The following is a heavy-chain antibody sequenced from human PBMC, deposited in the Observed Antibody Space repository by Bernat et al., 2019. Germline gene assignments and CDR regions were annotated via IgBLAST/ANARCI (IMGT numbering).Heavy chain of an antibody. Sequence: QVQLEESGGGVVQPGRSLRLSCAASGFTFSSYAMHWVRQTPGKGLEWVALMSYDGSNKYYADSVKGRFTISRDNSKNTLYLQMNSLRAEDTAVYYCARSPGVFIRRAFYFDYWGQGTLVTVSS. CDR3: ARSPGVFIRRAFYFDY. CDR1: GFTFSSYA. V-gene: IGHV3-30-3*01. CDR2: MSYDGSNK. D-gene: IGHD2-8*01. J-gene: IGHJ4*02.